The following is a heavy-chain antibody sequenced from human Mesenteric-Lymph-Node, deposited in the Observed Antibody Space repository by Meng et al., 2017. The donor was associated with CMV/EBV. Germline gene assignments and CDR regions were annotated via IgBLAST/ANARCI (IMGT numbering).Heavy chain of an antibody. CDR3: ARSDSWANAFDI. J-gene: IGHJ3*02. D-gene: IGHD2-15*01. Sequence: SVKVSCKASGGTFSSYAISWVRQAPGQGLEWMGGIIPIVGIANYAQKFQEKVTITADKSTSTAHMELSSLRSADTAVYFCARSDSWANAFDIWGQGTMVTVSS. CDR2: IIPIVGIA. CDR1: GGTFSSYA. V-gene: IGHV1-69*10.